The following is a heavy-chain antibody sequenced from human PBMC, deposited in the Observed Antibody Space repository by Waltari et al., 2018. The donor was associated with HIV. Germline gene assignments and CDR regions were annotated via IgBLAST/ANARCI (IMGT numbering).Heavy chain of an antibody. CDR1: GGSISSSSYY. Sequence: QLQLQASGPGLVKPSETLSLTCTVSGGSISSSSYYWGWIRQPPGKGLEWIGSIYYSGSTYYNPSLKSRVTISVDTSKNQFSLKLSSVTAADTAVYYCAREMTTVTSLSYYGMDVWGQGTTVTVSS. D-gene: IGHD4-17*01. CDR2: IYYSGST. J-gene: IGHJ6*02. V-gene: IGHV4-39*07. CDR3: AREMTTVTSLSYYGMDV.